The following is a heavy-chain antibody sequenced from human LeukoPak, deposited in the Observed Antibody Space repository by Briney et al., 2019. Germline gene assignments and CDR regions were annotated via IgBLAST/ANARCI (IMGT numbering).Heavy chain of an antibody. Sequence: GGSLRLSCAAAGLSFSSYDKYWVRQAPGKGLEWVAYISASGSTIDYADSVKGRFTISRDNGKSSVFLQVNSLRVEDTALYYCVPPAARLHRTISTEYLQDWGQGTLVTVSS. V-gene: IGHV3-48*03. CDR3: VPPAARLHRTISTEYLQD. J-gene: IGHJ1*01. CDR1: GLSFSSYD. CDR2: ISASGSTI. D-gene: IGHD6-13*01.